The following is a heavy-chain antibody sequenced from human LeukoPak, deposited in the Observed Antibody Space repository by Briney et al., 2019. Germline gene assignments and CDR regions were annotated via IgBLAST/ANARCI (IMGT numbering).Heavy chain of an antibody. CDR2: IYYSGST. V-gene: IGHV4-61*01. D-gene: IGHD2-15*01. CDR1: GDSISSSSYY. J-gene: IGHJ4*02. Sequence: SETLSLTCTVSGDSISSSSYYWGWIRQPPGKGLEWIGYIYYSGSTNYNPSLKSRVTISVDTSKNQFSLKLSSVTAADTAVYYCARDQRCSGGSCYDYWGQGTLVTVSS. CDR3: ARDQRCSGGSCYDY.